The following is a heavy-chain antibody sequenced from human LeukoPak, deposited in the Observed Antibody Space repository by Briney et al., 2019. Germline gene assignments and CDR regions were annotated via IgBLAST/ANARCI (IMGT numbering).Heavy chain of an antibody. D-gene: IGHD1-26*01. J-gene: IGHJ4*02. CDR2: IYFSGNT. V-gene: IGHV4-4*07. CDR3: ARTSAPGATYFDY. Sequence: SETLSLTCTVPGGSLNPYYWSWVRQPAGKGLEWIGRIYFSGNTHYIPSLQSRVTISVDTSKNQFSLKLSSVTAADTAVYYCARTSAPGATYFDYCDQGALVTVSS. CDR1: GGSLNPYY.